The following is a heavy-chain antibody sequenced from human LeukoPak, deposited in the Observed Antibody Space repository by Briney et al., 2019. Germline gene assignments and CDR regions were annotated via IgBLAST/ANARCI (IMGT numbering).Heavy chain of an antibody. CDR3: ARVATSMGDALDI. J-gene: IGHJ3*02. Sequence: GESLQISCEGFGYSFTNSWIAWVRQMPGKGLEWMGIVYPGNSDTRYSPSFQGQVAMSADKSISTAYLQWSSLKASDTAMYYCARVATSMGDALDIWGQGTMVTVSS. D-gene: IGHD5-18*01. V-gene: IGHV5-51*01. CDR1: GYSFTNSW. CDR2: VYPGNSDT.